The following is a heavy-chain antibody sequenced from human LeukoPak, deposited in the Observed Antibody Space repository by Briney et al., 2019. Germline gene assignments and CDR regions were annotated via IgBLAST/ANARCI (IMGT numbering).Heavy chain of an antibody. Sequence: GSLRLSCAFSGFTFSSYWMSWFRHAPGKGLEWVANINQDGSQKFSVDSVKGRFTISRDNAKNSLSLQMNRLRVEDTAVYYCARDWFDGDYDRFDYWGQGTLVTVSS. D-gene: IGHD4-17*01. CDR3: ARDWFDGDYDRFDY. J-gene: IGHJ4*02. CDR1: GFTFSSYW. V-gene: IGHV3-7*03. CDR2: INQDGSQK.